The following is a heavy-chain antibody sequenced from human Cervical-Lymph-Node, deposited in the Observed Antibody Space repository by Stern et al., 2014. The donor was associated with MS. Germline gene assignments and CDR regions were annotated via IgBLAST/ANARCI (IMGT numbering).Heavy chain of an antibody. D-gene: IGHD2-8*01. CDR2: IWYDGSNK. CDR1: GFTLSSYG. J-gene: IGHJ6*02. Sequence: QVQLVESGGGVVQPGTSLRLSCAASGFTLSSYGMHWVRQAPGKGLEWVALIWYDGSNKYYADSVKGRFTISRDNYKDTVYLQMNSLRVEDTALYYCARGGFCTDAACYEFDGMDVWGQGTTVTVPS. CDR3: ARGGFCTDAACYEFDGMDV. V-gene: IGHV3-33*01.